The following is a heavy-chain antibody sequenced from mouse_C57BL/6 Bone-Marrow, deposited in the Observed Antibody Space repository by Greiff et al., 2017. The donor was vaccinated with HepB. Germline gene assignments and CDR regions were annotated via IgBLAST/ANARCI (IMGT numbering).Heavy chain of an antibody. Sequence: VQLQQSVAELVRPGASVKLSCTASGFNIKNTYMHWVKQRPEQGLEWIGRIDPANGNTKYAPKFQGKATITADTASSTAYLQLSSLTSEDTAIYYCARSIHYYGSSYYAMDYWGQGTSVTVSS. CDR1: GFNIKNTY. CDR2: IDPANGNT. V-gene: IGHV14-3*01. CDR3: ARSIHYYGSSYYAMDY. J-gene: IGHJ4*01. D-gene: IGHD1-1*01.